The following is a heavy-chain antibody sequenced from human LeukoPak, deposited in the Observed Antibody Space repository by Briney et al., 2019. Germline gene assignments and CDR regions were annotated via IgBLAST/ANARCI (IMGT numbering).Heavy chain of an antibody. CDR2: ISGSGGST. CDR1: GFTFSSYA. D-gene: IGHD3-3*01. CDR3: AKTVRYDFWSGYCFDY. V-gene: IGHV3-23*01. Sequence: GGSLRPSCAASGFTFSSYAMSWVRQAPGKGLEWVSAISGSGGSTYYADSVKGRFTISRDNSKNTLYLQMNSLRAEDTAVYYCAKTVRYDFWSGYCFDYWGQGTLVTVSS. J-gene: IGHJ4*02.